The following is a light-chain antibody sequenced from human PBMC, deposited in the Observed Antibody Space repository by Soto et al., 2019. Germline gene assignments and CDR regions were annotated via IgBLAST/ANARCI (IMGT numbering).Light chain of an antibody. CDR3: SSYTGSSTHV. V-gene: IGLV2-14*01. CDR2: EVT. Sequence: QSALTQPASVSGSPGQSITISCTGTSSDVGGYNYVSWYQHHPGKAPKLMIYEVTNQPSGVSNRFSGSKSGNTASLTISGLQAEDEADYYCSSYTGSSTHVFGTGTKVTVL. J-gene: IGLJ1*01. CDR1: SSDVGGYNY.